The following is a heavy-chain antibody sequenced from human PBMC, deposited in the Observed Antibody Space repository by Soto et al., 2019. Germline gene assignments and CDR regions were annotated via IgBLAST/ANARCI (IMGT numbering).Heavy chain of an antibody. CDR2: IYYSGST. V-gene: IGHV4-59*01. CDR1: GGSISSYY. Sequence: SETLSLSCTVSGGSISSYYWSWIRQPPGKGLEWIGYIYYSGSTNYNPSLKSRVTISVDTSKNQFSLKLSSVTAADTAVYYCATVMAGSGYYYGGLRFDPWGQGTLVTVSS. CDR3: ATVMAGSGYYYGGLRFDP. J-gene: IGHJ5*02. D-gene: IGHD3-22*01.